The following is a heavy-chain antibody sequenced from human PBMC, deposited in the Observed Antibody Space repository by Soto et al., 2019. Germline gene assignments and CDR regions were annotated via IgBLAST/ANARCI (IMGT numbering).Heavy chain of an antibody. CDR1: GFAFSNFG. J-gene: IGHJ4*02. CDR2: IWYDGTSK. V-gene: IGHV3-33*01. CDR3: ARDQGVVIIKDH. Sequence: QVQLVESGGGVVQPGKSLRLSCVASGFAFSNFGMHWVRQAPGKGLEWVGLIWYDGTSKYYADSVKGRFTISRDNSKNTLYLEMNSLRVEDTAIYYCARDQGVVIIKDHWGQGTLVTVSS. D-gene: IGHD2-8*01.